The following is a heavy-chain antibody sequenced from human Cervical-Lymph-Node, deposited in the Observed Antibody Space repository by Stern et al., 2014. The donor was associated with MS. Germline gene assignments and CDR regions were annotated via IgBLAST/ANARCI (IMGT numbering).Heavy chain of an antibody. D-gene: IGHD1-7*01. CDR2: ISDDGSNK. V-gene: IGHV3-30*18. CDR3: AKHRGEDWNYAFWFDP. CDR1: RFTFDNYG. J-gene: IGHJ5*02. Sequence: VQLVESGGGVVQPGTSLRLSCAASRFTFDNYGMHWVRQAPGKGLEWVALISDDGSNKHYADSVNGRFTMSRDNSNNTLFLQMNSLRAEDTAVYYCAKHRGEDWNYAFWFDPWGQGTLVTVSS.